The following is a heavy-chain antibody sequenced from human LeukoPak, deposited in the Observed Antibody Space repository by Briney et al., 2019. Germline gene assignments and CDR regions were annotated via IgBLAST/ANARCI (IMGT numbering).Heavy chain of an antibody. V-gene: IGHV1-46*01. Sequence: ASVKVSCKASGYTFTSYYMHWVRQAPGQGLEWMGIINPSGGSTSYAQKFQGRVTMTRDTSTSTVYMELSSLRSGDTAVYYCAREEPHLTYYYDSSGYSPFDYWGQGTLVTVSS. CDR1: GYTFTSYY. J-gene: IGHJ4*02. CDR3: AREEPHLTYYYDSSGYSPFDY. CDR2: INPSGGST. D-gene: IGHD3-22*01.